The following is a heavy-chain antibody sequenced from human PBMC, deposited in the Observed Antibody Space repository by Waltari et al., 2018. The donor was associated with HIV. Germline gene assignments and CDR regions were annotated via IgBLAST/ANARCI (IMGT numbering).Heavy chain of an antibody. Sequence: QVQLQQWGAGLLKPSETLSLTCAVYGGSFTGHYWTWIRRPPGKGPEWIGVVSHDGSTHVNPSHSSRVTMSGDTSKKQFSLKLTSVTAADTAVYYCASAFYDFWSGYYNAGYYFTNWGRGTLVTVSS. CDR1: GGSFTGHY. CDR2: VSHDGST. CDR3: ASAFYDFWSGYYNAGYYFTN. J-gene: IGHJ4*02. D-gene: IGHD3-3*01. V-gene: IGHV4-34*01.